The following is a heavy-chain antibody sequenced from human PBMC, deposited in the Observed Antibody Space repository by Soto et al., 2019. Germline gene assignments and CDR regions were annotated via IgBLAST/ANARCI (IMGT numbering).Heavy chain of an antibody. CDR1: GGTFSSYA. Sequence: QVQLVQSGAEVKKPGSSVKVSCKASGGTFSSYAISWVRQAPGQGLEWMGGIIPIFGTANYAQKFQGRVTITADESTSTADMELSSLRSEDTGVYYCARARRRYCSGGSCYSPVAHFDYWGQGTLVTVSS. D-gene: IGHD2-15*01. CDR2: IIPIFGTA. V-gene: IGHV1-69*01. CDR3: ARARRRYCSGGSCYSPVAHFDY. J-gene: IGHJ4*02.